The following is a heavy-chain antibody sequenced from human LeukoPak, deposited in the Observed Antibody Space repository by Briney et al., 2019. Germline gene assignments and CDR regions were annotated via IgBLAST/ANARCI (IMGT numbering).Heavy chain of an antibody. CDR3: AREKSGRRFGNYYTNY. V-gene: IGHV1-2*02. D-gene: IGHD3-10*01. Sequence: ASVKVSCKASGHTFTDYYMHWVRQAPGQGLEYMGWINLKSGGTNYAQMFQGRVTMTRDTSISTAYMDLSRLTSEDTAVYYCAREKSGRRFGNYYTNYWGQGTLVTVSS. CDR2: INLKSGGT. J-gene: IGHJ4*02. CDR1: GHTFTDYY.